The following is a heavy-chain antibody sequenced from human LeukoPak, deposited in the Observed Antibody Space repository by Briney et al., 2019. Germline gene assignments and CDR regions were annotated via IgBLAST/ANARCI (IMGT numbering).Heavy chain of an antibody. CDR3: AKAGGSGSYYKPLDY. Sequence: GRSLRLSCAASGFTFSGYAMSWVRQAPGKGLEWVSVISGSGGSTYYADSVKGRFTISRDNSKNTLYLQMNSLRAEDTAVYYCAKAGGSGSYYKPLDYWGQGTLVTVSS. CDR1: GFTFSGYA. CDR2: ISGSGGST. D-gene: IGHD3-10*01. J-gene: IGHJ4*02. V-gene: IGHV3-23*01.